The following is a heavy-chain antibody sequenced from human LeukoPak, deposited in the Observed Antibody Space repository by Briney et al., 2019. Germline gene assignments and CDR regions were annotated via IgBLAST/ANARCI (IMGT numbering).Heavy chain of an antibody. V-gene: IGHV3-74*03. D-gene: IGHD3-9*01. CDR3: ARDADWYGQSHDY. CDR1: GFTFSTYW. Sequence: GGSLRLSCEASGFTFSTYWMHWVRQAPGKGLMWVSRISGDEVVRKYADSVRGRFTISRDNAKNTLYLQMDSLRAEDTAVYYCARDADWYGQSHDYWGQGTLVTVSS. J-gene: IGHJ4*02. CDR2: ISGDEVVR.